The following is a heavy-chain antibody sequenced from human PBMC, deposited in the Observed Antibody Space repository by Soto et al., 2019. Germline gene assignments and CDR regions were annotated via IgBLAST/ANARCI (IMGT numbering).Heavy chain of an antibody. CDR2: ISSSSSYI. Sequence: GGSLRLSCAASGFTFSSYSMNWVRQAPGKGLEWVSSISSSSSYIYYADSVKGRFTISRDNAKNSLYLQMNSLRAEDTAVYYCAREHHPDYYGSGSPNDYWGQGTLVTVSS. CDR3: AREHHPDYYGSGSPNDY. V-gene: IGHV3-21*01. D-gene: IGHD3-10*01. CDR1: GFTFSSYS. J-gene: IGHJ4*02.